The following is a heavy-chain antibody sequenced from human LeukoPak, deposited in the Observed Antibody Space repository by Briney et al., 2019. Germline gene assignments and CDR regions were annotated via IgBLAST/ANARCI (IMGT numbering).Heavy chain of an antibody. CDR2: IYYSGST. Sequence: PSETLSLTCTVSGGSISSYYWSWIRQPPGKGLEWIGYIYYSGSTNYNPSLKSRVTISVDTSKNQFSLKLSSVTAADTAVYYCARASSSWYQDWYFDLWGRGTLVTVSS. J-gene: IGHJ2*01. CDR3: ARASSSWYQDWYFDL. V-gene: IGHV4-59*12. D-gene: IGHD6-13*01. CDR1: GGSISSYY.